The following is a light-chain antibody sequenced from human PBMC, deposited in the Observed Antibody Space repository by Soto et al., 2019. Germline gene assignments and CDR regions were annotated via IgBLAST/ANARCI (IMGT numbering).Light chain of an antibody. J-gene: IGKJ5*01. CDR2: DAS. V-gene: IGKV3-11*01. Sequence: EIVLTQSPATGSLSPGDRATLSCMTSQSVSSYFAGYQHKPGQAPRLRIYDASNRSTGIPARFSASGSGTDFTITISSLAPEDFAVYCCQERTDCRPAVTCGQGTRLEIK. CDR1: QSVSSY. CDR3: QERTDCRPAVT.